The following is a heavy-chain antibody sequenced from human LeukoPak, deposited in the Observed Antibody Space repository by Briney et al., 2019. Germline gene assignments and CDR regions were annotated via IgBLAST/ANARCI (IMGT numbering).Heavy chain of an antibody. D-gene: IGHD3-22*01. Sequence: ASVKVSCKASGYTFTGYYMHWVRQAPGQGLEWMGWINPNSGGTNYAQKFQGRVTMTTDTSTSTAYMELRSLRSDDTAVYYCAREDYYDSSGSDYWGQGTLVTVSS. CDR1: GYTFTGYY. CDR2: INPNSGGT. CDR3: AREDYYDSSGSDY. J-gene: IGHJ4*02. V-gene: IGHV1-2*02.